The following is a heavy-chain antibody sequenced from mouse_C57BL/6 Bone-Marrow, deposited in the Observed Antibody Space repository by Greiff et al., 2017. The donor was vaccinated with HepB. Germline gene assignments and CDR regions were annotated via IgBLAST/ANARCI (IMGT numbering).Heavy chain of an antibody. V-gene: IGHV2-5*01. CDR2: IWRGGST. CDR1: GFSLTSYG. Sequence: QVQLQQSGPGLVQPSQSLSITCTVSGFSLTSYGVHWVRQSPGKGLEWLGVIWRGGSTDYNAAFMSRLSITKDNSKSQVFFKMNSLQADDTAIYYCAKNLRSTYYDYDDGYAMDYWGQGTSVTVSS. CDR3: AKNLRSTYYDYDDGYAMDY. D-gene: IGHD2-4*01. J-gene: IGHJ4*01.